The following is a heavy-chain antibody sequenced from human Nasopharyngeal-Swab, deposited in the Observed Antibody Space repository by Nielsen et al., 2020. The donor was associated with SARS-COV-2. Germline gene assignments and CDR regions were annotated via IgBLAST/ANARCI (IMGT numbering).Heavy chain of an antibody. J-gene: IGHJ3*02. V-gene: IGHV3-33*01. Sequence: VRQAPGKGLEWVAVIWYDGSNKYYADSVKGRFTISRDNSKNTLYLQMNSLRAEDTAAYYCARDPPGGSGSYAFDIWGQGTMVTVSS. D-gene: IGHD3-10*01. CDR3: ARDPPGGSGSYAFDI. CDR2: IWYDGSNK.